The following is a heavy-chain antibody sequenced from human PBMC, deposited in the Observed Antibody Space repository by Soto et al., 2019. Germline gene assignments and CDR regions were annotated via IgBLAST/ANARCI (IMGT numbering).Heavy chain of an antibody. J-gene: IGHJ5*02. Sequence: PGGSPRLSCTTPWFTVSSSHMSWVPPAPGEGLAWVSVIYSGGNSYYTVSVQGRFTISRDNSKNTVYLQMNSLRGEDTAIYYCARLGPYGSETYSFRYNWFDPWGQGTLVTVSS. CDR1: WFTVSSSH. CDR3: ARLGPYGSETYSFRYNWFDP. D-gene: IGHD3-10*01. CDR2: IYSGGNS. V-gene: IGHV3-53*01.